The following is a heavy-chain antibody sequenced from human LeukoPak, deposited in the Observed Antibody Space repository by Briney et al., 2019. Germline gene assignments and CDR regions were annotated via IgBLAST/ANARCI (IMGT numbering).Heavy chain of an antibody. CDR2: IYYTGST. CDR1: IGSVSSSSYY. D-gene: IGHD1-26*01. Sequence: SETLSLTCSVSIGSVSSSSYYWGWIRQPPGKGLEWIGSIYYTGSTYYNPSLKSRVTMSVDTSKNQFSLKLSSVTAADTAVYYCARENSGSYREFDYWGQGTLVTVSS. CDR3: ARENSGSYREFDY. V-gene: IGHV4-39*07. J-gene: IGHJ4*02.